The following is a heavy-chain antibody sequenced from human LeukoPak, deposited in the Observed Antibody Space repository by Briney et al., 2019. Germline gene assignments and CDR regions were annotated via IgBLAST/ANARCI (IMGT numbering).Heavy chain of an antibody. CDR3: ARVRAGATTSGAFDI. J-gene: IGHJ3*02. CDR1: VGTFSSYA. CDR2: IIPILGIA. D-gene: IGHD1-26*01. Sequence: ASVKVSCKASVGTFSSYAISWVRQAPGQGLEWMGRIIPILGIANYAQKFQGRVTITAVKSTSTAYMELSSLRSEDTAVYYCARVRAGATTSGAFDIWGQGTMVTVSS. V-gene: IGHV1-69*04.